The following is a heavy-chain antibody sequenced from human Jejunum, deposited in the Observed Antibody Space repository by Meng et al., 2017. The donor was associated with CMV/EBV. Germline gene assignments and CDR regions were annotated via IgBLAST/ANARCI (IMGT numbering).Heavy chain of an antibody. V-gene: IGHV3-7*01. Sequence: FSSYWMSWVGQGPGKGLEWVANIKQDGSKKYYVDSVKGRFTISRDNAKNSLYLQMNSLRAEDTAVYYCARSGILTYSSSWYVISYWGQGTLVTVSS. J-gene: IGHJ4*02. D-gene: IGHD6-13*01. CDR2: IKQDGSKK. CDR3: ARSGILTYSSSWYVISY. CDR1: FSSYW.